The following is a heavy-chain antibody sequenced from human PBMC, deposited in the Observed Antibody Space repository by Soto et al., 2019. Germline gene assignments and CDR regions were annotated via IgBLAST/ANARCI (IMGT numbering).Heavy chain of an antibody. J-gene: IGHJ4*02. CDR1: GGTFRNDI. Sequence: SVKVSCKTSGGTFRNDIMTWVRQAPGQGLEWIGRIIPLLDTTNYAQSFQGRVTITADKSTGTAYMELNSLRSEDTAVYFCVRNSPIGSTFSGYDGIDYWGQGTLVTVSS. CDR3: VRNSPIGSTFSGYDGIDY. V-gene: IGHV1-69*08. D-gene: IGHD5-12*01. CDR2: IIPLLDTT.